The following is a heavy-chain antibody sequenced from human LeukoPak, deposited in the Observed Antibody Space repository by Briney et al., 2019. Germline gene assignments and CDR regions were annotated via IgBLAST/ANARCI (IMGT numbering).Heavy chain of an antibody. V-gene: IGHV4-39*01. D-gene: IGHD3-10*01. J-gene: IGHJ4*02. CDR2: INYSGTS. Sequence: PSETLSLTCTVSGGSITSSSYYWGWIRQPPGKGLEWIGTINYSGTSYYNPSLKSRVSISIDTSNNQFSLKMNAVTAADTAVYYCARLTHDGSGSYPDNWGQGTLVTVSS. CDR3: ARLTHDGSGSYPDN. CDR1: GGSITSSSYY.